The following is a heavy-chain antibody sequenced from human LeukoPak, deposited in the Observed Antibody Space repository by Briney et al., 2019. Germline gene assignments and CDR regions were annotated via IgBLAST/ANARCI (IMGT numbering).Heavy chain of an antibody. Sequence: PGGSLRLSCAASGFTFSSYAMSWVRQAPGKGLEWVSAISGSGGSTYYADSVKGRFTISRDNSKNTLYLQMNSLRAEDTAVYYCAKDLRSGWYEGSLGYWGQGTLVTVSS. CDR2: ISGSGGST. V-gene: IGHV3-23*01. J-gene: IGHJ4*02. CDR3: AKDLRSGWYEGSLGY. CDR1: GFTFSSYA. D-gene: IGHD6-19*01.